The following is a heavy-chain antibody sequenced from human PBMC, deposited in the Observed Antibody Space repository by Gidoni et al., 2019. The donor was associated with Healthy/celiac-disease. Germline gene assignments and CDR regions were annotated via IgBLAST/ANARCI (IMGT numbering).Heavy chain of an antibody. D-gene: IGHD3-3*01. CDR1: GGSISSSSYY. J-gene: IGHJ6*02. CDR3: ARLEYKSRRYYDFWSGYYGEGPGGMDV. CDR2: IYYSGST. Sequence: QLQLQESGPGLVKPSETLSLTCTVSGGSISSSSYYWGWIRQPPGKGLEWIGSIYYSGSTYYNPSLKSRVTISVDTSKNQFSLKLSSVTAADTAVYYCARLEYKSRRYYDFWSGYYGEGPGGMDVWGQGTTVTVSS. V-gene: IGHV4-39*01.